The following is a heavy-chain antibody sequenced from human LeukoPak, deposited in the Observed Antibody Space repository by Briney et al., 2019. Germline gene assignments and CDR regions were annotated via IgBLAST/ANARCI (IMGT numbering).Heavy chain of an antibody. V-gene: IGHV3-66*01. Sequence: GGSLRLSCAASGFTVSSNYMSWVRQAPGKGLEWVSVIYSGGSTYYADSVKGRFTISRDNSKNTLYLQMNSLRAEDTAVYYCARVGGWDCSGGSCYQGAFDIWGQGTMVTVSS. CDR3: ARVGGWDCSGGSCYQGAFDI. CDR2: IYSGGST. CDR1: GFTVSSNY. D-gene: IGHD2-15*01. J-gene: IGHJ3*02.